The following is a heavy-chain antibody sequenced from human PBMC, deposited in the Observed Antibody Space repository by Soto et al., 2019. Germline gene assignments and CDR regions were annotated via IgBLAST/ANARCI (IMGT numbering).Heavy chain of an antibody. Sequence: QVQLVESGGGVVQPGRSLRLSCAASGFTFSSYGMHWVRQAPGKGLEWVAVISYDGSNKYYADSVKGRFTISRDNSKNTLYLQMNSLRAEDTAVYYCAGGEYYFDYWGQGTLVTVSS. CDR3: AGGEYYFDY. D-gene: IGHD3-16*01. J-gene: IGHJ4*02. CDR2: ISYDGSNK. CDR1: GFTFSSYG. V-gene: IGHV3-30*03.